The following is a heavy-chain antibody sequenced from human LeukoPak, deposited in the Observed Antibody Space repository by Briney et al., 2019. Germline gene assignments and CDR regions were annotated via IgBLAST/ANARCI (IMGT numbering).Heavy chain of an antibody. CDR1: GYTFTSYD. D-gene: IGHD2-2*01. Sequence: ASVKVSCTASGYTFTSYDINWVRQATGQGLEWMGWMNPNSGNTGYAQKFQGRVTMTRNTSISTAYMELSSLKSEDTAVYYCARVRHRYCSSTSCYHWFDPWGQGTLVTVSS. CDR3: ARVRHRYCSSTSCYHWFDP. J-gene: IGHJ5*02. CDR2: MNPNSGNT. V-gene: IGHV1-8*01.